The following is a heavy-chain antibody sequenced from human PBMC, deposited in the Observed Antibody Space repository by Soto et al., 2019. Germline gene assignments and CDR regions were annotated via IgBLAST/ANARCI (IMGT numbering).Heavy chain of an antibody. CDR2: IYYSGST. Sequence: SETPSLTCTVSGGSISSYYWSWIPQPPGKGLEWIGYIYYSGSTNYNPSLKSRVTISVDTSKNQFSLKLSSVTAADTAVYYCARDNGYSYGYTLDHWGQGTLVTVSS. CDR3: ARDNGYSYGYTLDH. J-gene: IGHJ4*02. V-gene: IGHV4-59*01. CDR1: GGSISSYY. D-gene: IGHD5-18*01.